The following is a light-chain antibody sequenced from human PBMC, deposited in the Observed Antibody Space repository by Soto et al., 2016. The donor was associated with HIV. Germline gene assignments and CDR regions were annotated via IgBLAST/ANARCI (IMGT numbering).Light chain of an antibody. CDR3: QQSSRTPRT. CDR1: QSISTY. J-gene: IGKJ1*01. Sequence: DIQMTQSPSSLSLSIGDRVSITCRASQSISTYLNWYQQKPGRAPKLLISDASSLQSGVPSRFSGRGSGTDFTLTISSLQHEDLATYYCQQSSRTPRTFGQGPRWRS. V-gene: IGKV1-39*01. CDR2: DAS.